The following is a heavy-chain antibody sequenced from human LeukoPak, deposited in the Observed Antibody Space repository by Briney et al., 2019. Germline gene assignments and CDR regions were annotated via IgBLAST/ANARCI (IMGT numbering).Heavy chain of an antibody. CDR3: ARGLMMAVAGRGEFHY. Sequence: TSETLSLTCTVSGGSISSYYWSWIRQPPGKGLEWIGYIYYSGSTNHNPSLKSRVTISVDTSKNQFSLKLSSVTAADTAVYYCARGLMMAVAGRGEFHYWGQGTLVTVSS. CDR1: GGSISSYY. CDR2: IYYSGST. D-gene: IGHD6-19*01. V-gene: IGHV4-59*01. J-gene: IGHJ4*02.